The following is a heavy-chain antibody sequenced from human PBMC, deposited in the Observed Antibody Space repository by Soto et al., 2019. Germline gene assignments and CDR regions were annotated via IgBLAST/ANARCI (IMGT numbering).Heavy chain of an antibody. J-gene: IGHJ4*01. Sequence: QVQLQQWGAGLLKPSETLSLTCAVYGGSFSGYYWSWIRQPPGKGLEWIGEINHSGSTNFNPYPKGRVKISVETSNNHFALKLGSVPAADTAQYYCARVVSTRSSLNIDYWGHGTLVTVSS. CDR1: GGSFSGYY. CDR3: ARVVSTRSSLNIDY. V-gene: IGHV4-34*01. D-gene: IGHD6-6*01. CDR2: INHSGST.